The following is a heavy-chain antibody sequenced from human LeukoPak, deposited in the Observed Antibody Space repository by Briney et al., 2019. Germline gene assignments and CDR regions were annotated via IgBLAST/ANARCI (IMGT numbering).Heavy chain of an antibody. V-gene: IGHV4-61*02. Sequence: PSQTLSLTCTVSGGSISSSNYYWSWIRQPAGKGLEWIGRIYTSGINNYNPSLKSRITISINTSKNQFSLKLSSVTAADTAVYYCARGLWFGDENPPYFDYWGQGTLVTVSS. J-gene: IGHJ4*02. D-gene: IGHD3-10*01. CDR1: GGSISSSNYY. CDR2: IYTSGIN. CDR3: ARGLWFGDENPPYFDY.